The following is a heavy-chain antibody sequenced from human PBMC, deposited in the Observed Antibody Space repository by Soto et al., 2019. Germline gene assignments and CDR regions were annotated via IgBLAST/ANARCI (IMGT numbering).Heavy chain of an antibody. J-gene: IGHJ5*02. Sequence: SLSVTCSVSSASIGSYFWSWIRQPPGKGLEWIGNIHYSGNTNINPSLRSRVTMSADTSRNQFSLKLSSVTAADTAVYFCARDLSYGSRPNNWFGPPGQRSLVTVSS. CDR3: ARDLSYGSRPNNWFGP. CDR1: SASIGSYF. CDR2: IHYSGNT. V-gene: IGHV4-59*01. D-gene: IGHD3-10*01.